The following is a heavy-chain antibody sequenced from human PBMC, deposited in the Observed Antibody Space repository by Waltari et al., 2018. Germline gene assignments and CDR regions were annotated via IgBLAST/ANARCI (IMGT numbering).Heavy chain of an antibody. V-gene: IGHV4-34*01. J-gene: IGHJ4*02. CDR1: GGSFSDSY. Sequence: QVHLQQWGEGLLKPSATLSLTCAVYGGSFSDSYWSWIRQPPGKGLESIGEIYHSGNTNYPPSLKRRVTTSVDTSKTQFSLKVTSVTAADTAVYYGARRRSLPLPYYFDYWGQGTLVTVSS. CDR2: IYHSGNT. CDR3: ARRRSLPLPYYFDY.